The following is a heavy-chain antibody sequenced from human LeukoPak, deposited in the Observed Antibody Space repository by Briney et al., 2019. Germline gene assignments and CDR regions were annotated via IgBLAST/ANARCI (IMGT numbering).Heavy chain of an antibody. V-gene: IGHV3-21*01. CDR1: GFTFSSYS. CDR2: ISSSSSYI. J-gene: IGHJ6*04. Sequence: GGSLRLSCAASGFTFSSYSMNWVRQAPGKGLEWVSSISSSSSYIYYADSVKGRFTISRDNAKNSLHLQMNSLRAEDTAVYYCARDGDIVVVPAAIRYYYYGMDVWGKGTTVTVSS. D-gene: IGHD2-2*01. CDR3: ARDGDIVVVPAAIRYYYYGMDV.